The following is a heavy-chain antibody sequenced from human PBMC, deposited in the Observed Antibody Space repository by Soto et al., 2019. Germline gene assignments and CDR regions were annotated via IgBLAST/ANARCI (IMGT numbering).Heavy chain of an antibody. J-gene: IGHJ5*02. CDR1: GGSFSGYY. D-gene: IGHD2-2*01. CDR2: INHSGST. CDR3: ARHCSSTSCQNNWFDP. V-gene: IGHV4-34*01. Sequence: SETLSLTCAVYGGSFSGYYWSWIRQPPGKGLEWIGEINHSGSTNYNPSLKSRVTISVDTSKNQFSLKLSSVTAADTAVYYCARHCSSTSCQNNWFDPWGQGTLVTVS.